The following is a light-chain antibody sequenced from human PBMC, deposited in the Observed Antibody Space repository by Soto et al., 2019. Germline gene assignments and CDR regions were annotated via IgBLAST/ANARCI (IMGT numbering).Light chain of an antibody. Sequence: EVVMTQSPLSLPVTPGQPASISCRPSQSLVYSDGNIYLNWFQQRPGQSPRRLIYKVSNRDSGVPDRFSGSGSGTYFPLKISKVEAEYVGVYYCMKGTHCPPTFGQGTKLEIK. CDR2: KVS. V-gene: IGKV2-30*01. J-gene: IGKJ2*01. CDR3: MKGTHCPPT. CDR1: QSLVYSDGNIY.